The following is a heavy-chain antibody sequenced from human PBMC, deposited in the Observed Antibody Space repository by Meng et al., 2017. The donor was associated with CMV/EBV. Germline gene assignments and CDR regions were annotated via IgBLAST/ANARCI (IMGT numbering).Heavy chain of an antibody. CDR3: TMSDYYSSSLH. Sequence: GGSLRLSCAVSGFTFSDYSMNWVRQAPGKGLEWVSYISSASSTKYYGDSVRGRFTISRDNAKNSLYLEMNSLRGDDTAVYYCTMSDYYSSSLHWGQGTLVTSPQ. CDR1: GFTFSDYS. J-gene: IGHJ4*02. V-gene: IGHV3-48*04. CDR2: ISSASSTK. D-gene: IGHD6-6*01.